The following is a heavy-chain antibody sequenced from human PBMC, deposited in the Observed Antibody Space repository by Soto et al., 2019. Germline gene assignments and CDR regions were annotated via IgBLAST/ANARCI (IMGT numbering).Heavy chain of an antibody. CDR2: IHYSGST. Sequence: PSETLSLTCTVSGFSIISNIYYWGWIRQPPGKGLEWIGNIHYSGSTYYDSSLQSRVTISIDTSKNQFSLKLSSVTATDTAVYYCASQHYYDSSGYYVVYWGQGTLVTVSS. CDR3: ASQHYYDSSGYYVVY. J-gene: IGHJ4*02. V-gene: IGHV4-39*01. D-gene: IGHD3-22*01. CDR1: GFSIISNIYY.